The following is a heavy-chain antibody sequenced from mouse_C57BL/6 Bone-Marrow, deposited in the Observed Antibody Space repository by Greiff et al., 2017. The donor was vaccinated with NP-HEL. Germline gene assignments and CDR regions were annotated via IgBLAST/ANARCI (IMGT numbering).Heavy chain of an antibody. CDR3: ARHGVVGPYAMDY. CDR2: IWSDGST. CDR1: GFSLTSYG. Sequence: VKLMESGPGLVAPSQSLSITCTVSGFSLTSYGVHWVRQPPGKGLEWLVVIWSDGSTTYNSALKSRLSISKDNSKSQVFLKMNSLQTDDTAMYYCARHGVVGPYAMDYWGQGTSVTVSS. J-gene: IGHJ4*01. D-gene: IGHD1-1*01. V-gene: IGHV2-6-1*01.